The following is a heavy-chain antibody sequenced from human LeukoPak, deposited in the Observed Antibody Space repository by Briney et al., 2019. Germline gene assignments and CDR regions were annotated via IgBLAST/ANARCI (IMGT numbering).Heavy chain of an antibody. Sequence: GGSLRLSCAASGFTFSMYAMHWVRQAPGKGLEYVSAISSDGGSTYYANSVKGRFTISRNNSKNTLYLQMGSLRAEDMAVYYCVNYGMDVWGQGTTVTVSS. J-gene: IGHJ6*02. CDR3: VNYGMDV. V-gene: IGHV3-64*01. CDR2: ISSDGGST. CDR1: GFTFSMYA.